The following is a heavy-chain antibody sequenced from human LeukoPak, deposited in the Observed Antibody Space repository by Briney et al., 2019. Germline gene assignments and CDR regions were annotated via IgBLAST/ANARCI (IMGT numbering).Heavy chain of an antibody. D-gene: IGHD6-19*01. Sequence: SETLSLACTVSGGSISSYYWSWIRQPPGKGLEWIGYIYYSGSTNYNPSLKSRVTISVDTSKNQFSLKLSSVTAADTAVYYCARGTGYRSYYFDYWGQGTLVTVSS. CDR3: ARGTGYRSYYFDY. CDR1: GGSISSYY. J-gene: IGHJ4*02. CDR2: IYYSGST. V-gene: IGHV4-59*01.